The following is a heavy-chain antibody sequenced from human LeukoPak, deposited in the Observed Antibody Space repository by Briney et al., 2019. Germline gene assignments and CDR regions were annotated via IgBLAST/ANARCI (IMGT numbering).Heavy chain of an antibody. D-gene: IGHD6-19*01. CDR2: IYYSRST. J-gene: IGHJ4*02. V-gene: IGHV4-31*03. CDR3: ARVLQWLGRFDY. Sequence: PPQTLSLTCTVSGGTISSGGYYWRCLRQHPGKGLEGTGYIYYSRSTYYNASLKSRVTISVDTSKNQFALKLSSVTAADTAVYYCARVLQWLGRFDYWGQGTLVTVSS. CDR1: GGTISSGGYY.